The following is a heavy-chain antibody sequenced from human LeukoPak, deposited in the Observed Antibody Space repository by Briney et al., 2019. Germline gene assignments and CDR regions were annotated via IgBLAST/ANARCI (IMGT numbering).Heavy chain of an antibody. CDR3: AKGSQPYGDYYGMDV. CDR2: ISGSGGST. CDR1: GFTFSSYA. Sequence: GGSLRLSCAASGFTFSSYAMSWVRQAPGKGLEWVSAISGSGGSTYYADSVKGRFSISRDNSKNTLYLLMNSLRAEDTAVYYCAKGSQPYGDYYGMDVWGQGTTVTVSS. D-gene: IGHD4-17*01. J-gene: IGHJ6*02. V-gene: IGHV3-23*01.